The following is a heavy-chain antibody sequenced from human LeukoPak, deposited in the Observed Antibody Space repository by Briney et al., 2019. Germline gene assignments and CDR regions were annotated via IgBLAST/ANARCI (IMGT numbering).Heavy chain of an antibody. V-gene: IGHV4-30-4*01. J-gene: IGHJ4*02. Sequence: SQTLSLTCTVSGGSITSGDYYWSWICQPPGKGLEWIGCIYYSGSTYYNPSLKSRLTISVDTSKNQLSLKLSSVTAADTAVYYCARDRYGQRIFDYWGQGTLVTVSS. CDR3: ARDRYGQRIFDY. D-gene: IGHD3-16*02. CDR1: GGSITSGDYY. CDR2: IYYSGST.